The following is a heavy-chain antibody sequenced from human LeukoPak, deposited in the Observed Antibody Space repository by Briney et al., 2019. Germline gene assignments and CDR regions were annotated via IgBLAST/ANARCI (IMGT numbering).Heavy chain of an antibody. CDR1: GFTFSSYW. V-gene: IGHV3-74*01. CDR3: ARAPSEIGGYYPEYFRH. J-gene: IGHJ1*01. CDR2: IKSDGST. Sequence: AGGPLRLSCAASGFTFSSYWMHWVRQAPGKGLAWVSRIKSDGSTNYADSVKGRFTISRDNSKNTVSLQMNSLRAEDTGVYYCARAPSEIGGYYPEYFRHWGQGTLVTVSS. D-gene: IGHD3-22*01.